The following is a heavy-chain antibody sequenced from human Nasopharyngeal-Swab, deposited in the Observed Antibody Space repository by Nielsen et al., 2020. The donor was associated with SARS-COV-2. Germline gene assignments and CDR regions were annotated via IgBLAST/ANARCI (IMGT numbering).Heavy chain of an antibody. Sequence: ASVKVSCKASGYTFTSYAMNWVRQPPGQGLEWMGWINTNTGNSTYAQGFTGRFVFSLDTSVSTAYLQISSLKAEDTAVYYCARGDSPDNYYDSSGYAFDIWGQGTMVTVSS. V-gene: IGHV7-4-1*02. CDR1: GYTFTSYA. CDR2: INTNTGNS. J-gene: IGHJ3*02. D-gene: IGHD3-22*01. CDR3: ARGDSPDNYYDSSGYAFDI.